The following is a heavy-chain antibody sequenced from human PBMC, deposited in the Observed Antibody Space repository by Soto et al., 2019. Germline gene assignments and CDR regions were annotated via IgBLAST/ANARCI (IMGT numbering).Heavy chain of an antibody. CDR1: GGSISSYY. V-gene: IGHV4-59*01. CDR3: ARHPGIAVAGTGYYYNGMDV. Sequence: PSETLSLTCTVSGGSISSYYWSWIRQPPGKGLEWIGYIYYSGSTNYNPSLKSRVTISVDTSKNQFSLKLSSVTAADTAVYYCARHPGIAVAGTGYYYNGMDVWGQGTTVTVSS. J-gene: IGHJ6*02. CDR2: IYYSGST. D-gene: IGHD6-19*01.